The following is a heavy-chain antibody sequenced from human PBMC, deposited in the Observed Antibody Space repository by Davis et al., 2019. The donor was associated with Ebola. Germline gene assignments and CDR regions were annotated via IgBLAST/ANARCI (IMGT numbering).Heavy chain of an antibody. V-gene: IGHV3-73*01. D-gene: IGHD2-15*01. CDR2: TRSKANSYAT. CDR3: TSLGYCSGGSCYNYGMDV. J-gene: IGHJ6*02. Sequence: GGSLRLSCAASGFTFSSYGMHWVRQASGKGLEWVGRTRSKANSYATAYAASVKGRFTISRDDSKNTAYLQMNSLKTEDTAVYYCTSLGYCSGGSCYNYGMDVWGQGTTVTVSS. CDR1: GFTFSSYG.